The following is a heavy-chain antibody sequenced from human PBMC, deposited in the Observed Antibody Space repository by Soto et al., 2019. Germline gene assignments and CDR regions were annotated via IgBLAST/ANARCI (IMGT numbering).Heavy chain of an antibody. CDR2: ISGSGGST. CDR1: GFTFSSYA. D-gene: IGHD6-13*01. Sequence: EVQLLESGGGLVQPGGSLRLSCAASGFTFSSYAMSWVRQAPGKGLEWVSAISGSGGSTYYADSVKGRFTISRDNSKNTLYLQMNSLRADDTAVYYCAEVKGKAGGIAAAGPSFDYWGQGTLVTVSS. J-gene: IGHJ4*02. V-gene: IGHV3-23*01. CDR3: AEVKGKAGGIAAAGPSFDY.